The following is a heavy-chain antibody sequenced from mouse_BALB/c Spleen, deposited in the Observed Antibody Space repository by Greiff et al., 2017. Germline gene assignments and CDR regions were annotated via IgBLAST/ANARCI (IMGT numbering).Heavy chain of an antibody. D-gene: IGHD2-2*01. CDR2: IYPGNVNT. J-gene: IGHJ2*01. CDR3: ARSPSYGSFDY. Sequence: VQLQQSGAELAKPGASVKMSCKASGYTFTSYYIHWVKQRPGQGLEWIGWIYPGNVNTKYNEKFKGKATLTADKSSSTAYMQLSSLTSEDSAVYFCARSPSYGSFDYWGQGTTLTVSS. CDR1: GYTFTSYY. V-gene: IGHV1S56*01.